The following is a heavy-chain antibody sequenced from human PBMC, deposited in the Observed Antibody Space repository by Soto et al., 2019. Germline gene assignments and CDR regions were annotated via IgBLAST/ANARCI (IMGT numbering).Heavy chain of an antibody. V-gene: IGHV3-23*01. J-gene: IGHJ6*02. CDR2: ISGSVGIT. CDR1: GFTSSSYA. CDR3: AKDRGWELLDGMEV. Sequence: PWGSLRLSCAASGFTSSSYAMSWVRQAPGKGLEWVSAISGSVGITYYADSVKGRFTISRDNSKNTLYLQMNSLRAEDTAVYYCAKDRGWELLDGMEVWGHGTTVSVSS. D-gene: IGHD1-26*01.